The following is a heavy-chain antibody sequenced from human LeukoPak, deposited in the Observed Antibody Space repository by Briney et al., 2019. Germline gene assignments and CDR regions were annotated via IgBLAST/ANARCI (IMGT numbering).Heavy chain of an antibody. J-gene: IGHJ2*01. CDR1: GGSFSGYY. Sequence: PPETLSLTCAVYGGSFSGYYWSWIRQPPGKGLEWIGEINHSGSTNYNPSLKSRVTISVDTSKNQFSLKLSSVTAADTAVYYCARGRKIVVVPAATYWYFGLWGRGTLVTVSS. CDR3: ARGRKIVVVPAATYWYFGL. D-gene: IGHD2-2*01. V-gene: IGHV4-34*01. CDR2: INHSGST.